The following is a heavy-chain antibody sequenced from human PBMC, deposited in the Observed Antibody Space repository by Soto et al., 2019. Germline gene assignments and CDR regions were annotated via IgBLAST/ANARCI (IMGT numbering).Heavy chain of an antibody. CDR3: AREIVTAGGNNYFDP. D-gene: IGHD2-21*02. CDR2: VYHTGDT. J-gene: IGHJ5*02. V-gene: IGHV4-4*02. Sequence: PSETLSLTCGVSGGTVASSHWWSWVRQSPGRGLEWIGNVYHTGDTNFNPSLQSRVTFSVDKSNNQFSLRLTSVTAADTAVYFCAREIVTAGGNNYFDPWGPGTLSPSPQ. CDR1: GGTVASSHW.